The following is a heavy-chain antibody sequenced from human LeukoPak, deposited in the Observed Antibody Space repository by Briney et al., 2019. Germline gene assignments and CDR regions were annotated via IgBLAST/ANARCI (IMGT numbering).Heavy chain of an antibody. CDR2: INSRTDGGTT. Sequence: GGSLRLSCAASGFTFSYAWMTWVRQAPGKGLEGVGRINSRTDGGTTDYAAPVKGRFTISRDDSKNTLYVQMNSLKIEDTAVYYCTTAVNGSYFDWGQGTLVTVSS. CDR1: GFTFSYAW. CDR3: TTAVNGSYFD. J-gene: IGHJ4*02. D-gene: IGHD1-26*01. V-gene: IGHV3-15*01.